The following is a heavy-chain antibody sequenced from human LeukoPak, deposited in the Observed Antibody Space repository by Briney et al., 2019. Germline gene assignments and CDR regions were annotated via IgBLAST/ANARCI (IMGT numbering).Heavy chain of an antibody. V-gene: IGHV4-39*07. J-gene: IGHJ4*02. CDR3: ARGRPDYDSSGPGVEPFDY. CDR2: INHSGST. D-gene: IGHD3-22*01. Sequence: PSETLSLTCTVSGGSISSGGYYWSWIRQPPGKGLEWIGEINHSGSTNYNPSLKSRVTISVDTSKNQFSLKLSSVTAADTAVYYCARGRPDYDSSGPGVEPFDYWGQGTLVTVSS. CDR1: GGSISSGGYY.